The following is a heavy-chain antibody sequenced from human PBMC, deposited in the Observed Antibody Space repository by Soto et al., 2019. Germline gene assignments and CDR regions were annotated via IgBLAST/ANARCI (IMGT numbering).Heavy chain of an antibody. D-gene: IGHD4-17*01. Sequence: EVQLVESGGGLVQPGGSLRLSCAASGFTFSSYWMSWVRQAPGKGLEWVANIKQDGSEKYYVDSVKGRFTISRDNAKNSLYLQMNSLRADDTAVYYCARDRDYRRGEYYFDYWGQGTLVTVSS. V-gene: IGHV3-7*01. CDR3: ARDRDYRRGEYYFDY. CDR2: IKQDGSEK. CDR1: GFTFSSYW. J-gene: IGHJ4*02.